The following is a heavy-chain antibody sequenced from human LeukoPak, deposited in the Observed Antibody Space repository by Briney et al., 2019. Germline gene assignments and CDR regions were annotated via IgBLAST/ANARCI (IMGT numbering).Heavy chain of an antibody. V-gene: IGHV4-59*08. CDR1: GDSASPYF. D-gene: IGHD2-21*02. Sequence: SETLSLTCSVSGDSASPYFWSWMRQPPGKGLECIGYVYSGTTNYNPSLKSRVTISIDTSKDQFYLKVHSVPAAGTAVYYCARLTVGLYFDYWGQGNLVTVSS. J-gene: IGHJ4*02. CDR2: VYSGTT. CDR3: ARLTVGLYFDY.